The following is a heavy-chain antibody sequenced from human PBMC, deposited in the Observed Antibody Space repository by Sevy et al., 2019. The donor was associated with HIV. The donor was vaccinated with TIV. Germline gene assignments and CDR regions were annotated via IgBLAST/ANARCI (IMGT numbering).Heavy chain of an antibody. J-gene: IGHJ4*02. CDR3: AKLPVAGPEYYFDY. V-gene: IGHV3-23*01. Sequence: GGSLRLSCAASGFTFSNYAMNWVRQAPGKGLEWVSGISGSGGSTFYADSVKGRFTISRDNSKNTPYLQMNSLRAEDTAVYYCAKLPVAGPEYYFDYWGQGTLVTVSS. CDR1: GFTFSNYA. CDR2: ISGSGGST. D-gene: IGHD6-19*01.